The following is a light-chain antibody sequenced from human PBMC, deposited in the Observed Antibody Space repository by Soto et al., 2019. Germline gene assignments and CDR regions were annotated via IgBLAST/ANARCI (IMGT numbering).Light chain of an antibody. Sequence: DIQMTQSPSTLSASVGDRVTITCRASQSISSWLAWYQQKPGKAPKLLFYKASSLESEVPSRFSGSGSGTEFTLPISSLQPDDFATYYCQPYNSLYTFGQGTKLEIK. CDR3: QPYNSLYT. V-gene: IGKV1-5*03. CDR1: QSISSW. J-gene: IGKJ2*01. CDR2: KAS.